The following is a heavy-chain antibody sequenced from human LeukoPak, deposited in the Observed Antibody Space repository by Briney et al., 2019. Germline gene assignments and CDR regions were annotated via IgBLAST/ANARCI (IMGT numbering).Heavy chain of an antibody. J-gene: IGHJ4*02. Sequence: SETLSLTCTVSGGSLSNYYWSWIRQPAGKGLEWIGRFYNSGSTNCNPSLKSRVTMSLDTSKNQFSLKLSSVTAADTAVHYCARVGDYALKDWGQGTLVTVSS. CDR1: GGSLSNYY. CDR2: FYNSGST. CDR3: ARVGDYALKD. V-gene: IGHV4-4*07. D-gene: IGHD3-16*01.